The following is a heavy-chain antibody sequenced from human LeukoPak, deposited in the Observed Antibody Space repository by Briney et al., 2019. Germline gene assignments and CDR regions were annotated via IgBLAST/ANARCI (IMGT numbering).Heavy chain of an antibody. CDR1: GYTFTSYG. CDR2: ISAYNGNT. Sequence: ASVKVSCKASGYTFTSYGISWVRQAPGQGLEWMGWISAYNGNTNYAQKLQGRVTMTTDTSTSTAYTELRSLRSDDTAVYYCARAGGYDILTGYYRHYFDYWGQGTLVTVSS. V-gene: IGHV1-18*01. CDR3: ARAGGYDILTGYYRHYFDY. J-gene: IGHJ4*02. D-gene: IGHD3-9*01.